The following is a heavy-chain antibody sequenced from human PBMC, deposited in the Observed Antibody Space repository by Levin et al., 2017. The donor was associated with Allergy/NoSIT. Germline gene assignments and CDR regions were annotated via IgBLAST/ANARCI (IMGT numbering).Heavy chain of an antibody. CDR3: AVLVTPFNFFDY. V-gene: IGHV4-31*03. Sequence: SKTLSLTCNVSGASISGSADYWGWIRQRPGTGLEWIGHVFYTGGAKYNSSLKSRVSISVDTSKNQFSLNLKSVTAADSAVYYCAVLVTPFNFFDYWGQGALVTVSS. J-gene: IGHJ4*02. CDR1: GASISGSADY. D-gene: IGHD2-21*02. CDR2: VFYTGGA.